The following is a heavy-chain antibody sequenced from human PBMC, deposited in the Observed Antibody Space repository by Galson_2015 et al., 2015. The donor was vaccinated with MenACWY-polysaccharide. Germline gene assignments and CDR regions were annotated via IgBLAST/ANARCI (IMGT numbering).Heavy chain of an antibody. CDR2: ISSSSTYI. J-gene: IGHJ6*02. Sequence: SLRLSCAASGFTFSSYSMNWVRQAPGRGLVWVSSISSSSTYIYYADSVKGRFTISRDNSKNTLYLQMNSLRAEDTAVYYCASTREGYYYYYGMDVWGQGTTVTVSS. CDR1: GFTFSSYS. V-gene: IGHV3-21*01. CDR3: ASTREGYYYYYGMDV. D-gene: IGHD1-26*01.